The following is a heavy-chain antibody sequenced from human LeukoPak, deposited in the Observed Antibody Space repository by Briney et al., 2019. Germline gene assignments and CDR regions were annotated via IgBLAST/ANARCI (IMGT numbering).Heavy chain of an antibody. CDR1: GYTFTSYY. J-gene: IGHJ3*02. V-gene: IGHV1-46*03. CDR3: ASVVSGSYPADAFDI. D-gene: IGHD1-26*01. Sequence: AASVKVSCKASGYTFTSYYMHWVRQAPGQGLEWMGIINPSGGSTSYAQKFQGRVTMTRDTSTSTVYMELSSLRSEDTAVYYCASVVSGSYPADAFDIWGQGTMVTVSS. CDR2: INPSGGST.